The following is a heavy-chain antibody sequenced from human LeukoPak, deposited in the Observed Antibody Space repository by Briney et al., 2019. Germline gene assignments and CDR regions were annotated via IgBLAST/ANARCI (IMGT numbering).Heavy chain of an antibody. CDR1: GGSMSSGDYS. V-gene: IGHV4-30-2*01. J-gene: IGHJ4*02. Sequence: SQTLSLTCAVSGGSMSSGDYSWWWSRQPRGEGVERIGYNYHSGSTYYNPSLKSRVTLSVDRCQNQFALKLSSVTAADTAVYYCARGLRWYSDYWGQGTLVTVSS. CDR2: NYHSGST. D-gene: IGHD4-23*01. CDR3: ARGLRWYSDY.